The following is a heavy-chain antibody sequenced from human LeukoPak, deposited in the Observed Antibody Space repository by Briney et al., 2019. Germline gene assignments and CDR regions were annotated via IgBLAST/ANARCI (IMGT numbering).Heavy chain of an antibody. J-gene: IGHJ4*02. V-gene: IGHV3-21*01. D-gene: IGHD5-18*01. CDR3: ARDRRGWDTAMGSFDY. CDR1: GFTFSSYS. CDR2: ISSSSSYI. Sequence: GGSLRLSCAASGFTFSSYSMNWVRQAPGKGLEWVSSISSSSSYIYYADSVKGRFTISRDNAKNSLYLQMNSLRAEDTAVYYCARDRRGWDTAMGSFDYWGQGTLVTVSS.